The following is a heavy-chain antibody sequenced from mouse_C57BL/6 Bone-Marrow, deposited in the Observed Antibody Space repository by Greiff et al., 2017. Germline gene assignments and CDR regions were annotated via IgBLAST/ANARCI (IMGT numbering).Heavy chain of an antibody. D-gene: IGHD2-4*01. CDR3: ERRPTMIRYYIDY. J-gene: IGHJ2*01. CDR1: GYTFTSYT. Sequence: QVQLQQSGAELARPGASVKMSCKASGYTFTSYTMHCVKQRPGQGLEWIGYIHPSSGYTTYNQKFKDKATLTADQSSSTAYMQQSSLTSEDSAVYYCERRPTMIRYYIDYWGQGTTLTVSS. CDR2: IHPSSGYT. V-gene: IGHV1-4*01.